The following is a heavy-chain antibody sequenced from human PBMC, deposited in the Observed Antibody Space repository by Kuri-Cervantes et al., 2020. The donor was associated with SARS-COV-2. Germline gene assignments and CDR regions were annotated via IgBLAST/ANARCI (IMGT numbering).Heavy chain of an antibody. Sequence: GGSLRLSCAVSGFTFSNYGMNWVRQAPGKGLEWVSVIYSGGSTYYADSVKGRFTISRDNSKNTLYLQMNSLRAEDTAVYYCASGPGILWFGDDYWGQGTLVTVSS. CDR3: ASGPGILWFGDDY. CDR2: IYSGGST. D-gene: IGHD3-10*01. V-gene: IGHV3-53*01. J-gene: IGHJ4*02. CDR1: GFTFSNYG.